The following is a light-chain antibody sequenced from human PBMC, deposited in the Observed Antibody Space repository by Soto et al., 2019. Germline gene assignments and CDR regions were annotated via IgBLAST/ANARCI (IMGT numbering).Light chain of an antibody. CDR2: GAS. CDR3: QQYNNWPFS. J-gene: IGKJ5*01. CDR1: QSVSSSY. V-gene: IGKV3-15*01. Sequence: ELVLTQSPGTLSLSPGERATLSCRVGQSVSSSYLAWYQQKPGQAPRLLIYGASTRATGAPARFSGTGSETDFTLTISGLQSDDSAVYFCQQYNNWPFSFGQGTRLEIK.